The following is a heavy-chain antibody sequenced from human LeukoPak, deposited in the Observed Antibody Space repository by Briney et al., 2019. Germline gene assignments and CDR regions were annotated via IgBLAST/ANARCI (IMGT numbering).Heavy chain of an antibody. CDR3: ARSAAGSYYYFDY. J-gene: IGHJ4*02. Sequence: SETLSLTCTVSGVSISSGGYYWSWIRQHPGKGLEWIGYIYYSGSTYYNPSLKSRVTISVDTSKNQFSLKLSSVTAADTAVYYCARSAAGSYYYFDYWGQGTLVTVSS. V-gene: IGHV4-31*03. D-gene: IGHD6-13*01. CDR1: GVSISSGGYY. CDR2: IYYSGST.